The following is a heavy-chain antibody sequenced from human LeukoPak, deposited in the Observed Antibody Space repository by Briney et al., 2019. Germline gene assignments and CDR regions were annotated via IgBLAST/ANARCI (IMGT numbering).Heavy chain of an antibody. CDR3: VRNLRYCSDGSCSP. CDR2: IYNGDGT. V-gene: IGHV3-66*01. D-gene: IGHD2-15*01. J-gene: IGHJ4*02. Sequence: GGSLRLSCAAAGFRVRDNHMYWVRQAPGKGLEWVSVIYNGDGTGYADSVKGRFTISRDNSQNTVSLQMDSLRVGDTAVYFCVRNLRYCSDGSCSPWGQGTLVTVSS. CDR1: GFRVRDNH.